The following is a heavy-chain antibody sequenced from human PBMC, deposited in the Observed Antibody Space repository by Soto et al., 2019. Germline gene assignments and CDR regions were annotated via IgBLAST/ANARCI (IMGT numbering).Heavy chain of an antibody. CDR2: IIPILGIA. Sequence: SVKVSCKASGGTFSSYTISWVRQAPGQGLEWMGRIIPILGIANYAQKFQGRVTITADKSTSTAYMELSSLRSEDTAVYYCARRYCSGGSCYHDAFDIWGQGTMVTVSS. CDR3: ARRYCSGGSCYHDAFDI. V-gene: IGHV1-69*02. D-gene: IGHD2-15*01. CDR1: GGTFSSYT. J-gene: IGHJ3*02.